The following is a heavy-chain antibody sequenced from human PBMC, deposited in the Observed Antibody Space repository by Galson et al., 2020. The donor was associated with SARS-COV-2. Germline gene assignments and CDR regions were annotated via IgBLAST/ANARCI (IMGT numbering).Heavy chain of an antibody. J-gene: IGHJ4*02. CDR2: INGDESRT. Sequence: GGSLRLSCVASGFAFSTYWMHWVRQGPGRGPVWVSRINGDESRTNYADSVKGRFTISRDNAKSTLYLQMNSLRDEDTAVYYCAKVHPLGGGGSYFDSWGQGILVTVSS. V-gene: IGHV3-74*01. CDR3: AKVHPLGGGGSYFDS. D-gene: IGHD1-1*01. CDR1: GFAFSTYW.